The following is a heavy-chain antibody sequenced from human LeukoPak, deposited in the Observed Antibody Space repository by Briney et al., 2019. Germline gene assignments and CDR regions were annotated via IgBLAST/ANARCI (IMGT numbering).Heavy chain of an antibody. J-gene: IGHJ4*02. CDR3: AKDDDGHHHGVDH. D-gene: IGHD4-17*01. CDR2: IGYSAGDT. V-gene: IGHV3-23*01. Sequence: GGSLRLSCAASGFTVSSYAMTWVRQAPGKGLEWVSAIGYSAGDTYYADSVKGRFAISRDNSMNTLYLQMSSLRADDTALYYCAKDDDGHHHGVDHWGQGTLVAVSS. CDR1: GFTVSSYA.